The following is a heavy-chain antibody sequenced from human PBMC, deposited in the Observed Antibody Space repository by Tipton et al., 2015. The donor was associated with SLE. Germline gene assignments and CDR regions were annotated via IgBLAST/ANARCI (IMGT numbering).Heavy chain of an antibody. CDR2: IYYSGST. J-gene: IGHJ3*02. V-gene: IGHV4-39*07. CDR1: GGSISSSSYY. Sequence: TLSLTCTVSGGSISSSSYYWGWIRKPPGKGLEWIGSIYYSGSTYYNPSLKSRVTISVDTSKNQFSLKLSSVTAADTAVYYCARQGTTVTTAFDIWGQGTMVTVSS. CDR3: ARQGTTVTTAFDI. D-gene: IGHD4-17*01.